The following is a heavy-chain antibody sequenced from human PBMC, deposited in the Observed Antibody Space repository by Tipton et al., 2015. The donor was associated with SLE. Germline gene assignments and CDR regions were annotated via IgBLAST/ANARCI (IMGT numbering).Heavy chain of an antibody. CDR3: AREAPNTCYFDS. J-gene: IGHJ4*02. Sequence: QLVQSGAEVKKPGASVKVSCKSSGYTFTAYYMHWVRQAPGQGLEWMGIINPGGGGTNYAQKLQGRVTMAMDTSTTTVYMELNSLRSDDTAVYYCAREAPNTCYFDSWGQGTLVTVSS. V-gene: IGHV1-46*01. CDR2: INPGGGGT. CDR1: GYTFTAYY. D-gene: IGHD2-8*01.